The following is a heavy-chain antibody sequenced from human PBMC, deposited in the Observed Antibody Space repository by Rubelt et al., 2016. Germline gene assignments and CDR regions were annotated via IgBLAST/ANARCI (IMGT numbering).Heavy chain of an antibody. CDR1: GFTFSSYS. J-gene: IGHJ4*02. CDR3: ARGEVGATGSFDY. Sequence: AASGFTFSSYSMNWVRQAPGKGLEWVSGISGSGASTYYADSVKGRFTISRDNGQNSLYLQMNSLRAEDTAVYYCARGEVGATGSFDYWGQGTLVTVSS. CDR2: ISGSGAST. V-gene: IGHV3-48*04. D-gene: IGHD1-26*01.